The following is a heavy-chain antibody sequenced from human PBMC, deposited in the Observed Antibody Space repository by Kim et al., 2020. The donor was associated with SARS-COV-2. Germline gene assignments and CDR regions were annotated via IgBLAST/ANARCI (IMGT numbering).Heavy chain of an antibody. CDR1: GGSISSGDYY. D-gene: IGHD6-25*01. CDR2: IYYSGST. V-gene: IGHV4-30-4*01. CDR3: ARAAAELGYYGMDV. J-gene: IGHJ6*02. Sequence: SETLSLTCTVSGGSISSGDYYWSWIRQPPGKGLEWIGYIYYSGSTYYNPSLKSRVTISVDTSKNQFSLKLSSVTAADTAVYYCARAAAELGYYGMDVWGQGTTVTVSS.